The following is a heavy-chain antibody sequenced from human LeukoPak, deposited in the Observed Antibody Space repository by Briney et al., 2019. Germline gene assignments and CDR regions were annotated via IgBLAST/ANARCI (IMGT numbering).Heavy chain of an antibody. V-gene: IGHV1-2*02. D-gene: IGHD7-27*01. Sequence: RASVKVSFKASGYTFTNNHIYWMRQAPGQGLECMGWFNPNTGGTNYAQNFQGRITMTRDTSISTAYMELSGLGSDDTAVYYCARELGRNAFDVWGQGAMVTVSS. CDR1: GYTFTNNH. CDR2: FNPNTGGT. CDR3: ARELGRNAFDV. J-gene: IGHJ3*01.